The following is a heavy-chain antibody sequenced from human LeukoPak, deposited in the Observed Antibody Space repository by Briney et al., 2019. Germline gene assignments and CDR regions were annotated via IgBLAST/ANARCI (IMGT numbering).Heavy chain of an antibody. V-gene: IGHV4-59*01. J-gene: IGHJ5*02. D-gene: IGHD2-15*01. CDR1: GGSISSYY. CDR3: ARGGGYCSGGSCYRWFDP. CDR2: IYYSGST. Sequence: SETLSLTCTVSGGSISSYYWSWIRQPPGKGLEWIGYIYYSGSTNYNPSLKSRDTISVDTSKNQFSLKLSSVTAADTAVYYCARGGGYCSGGSCYRWFDPWGQGTLVTVSS.